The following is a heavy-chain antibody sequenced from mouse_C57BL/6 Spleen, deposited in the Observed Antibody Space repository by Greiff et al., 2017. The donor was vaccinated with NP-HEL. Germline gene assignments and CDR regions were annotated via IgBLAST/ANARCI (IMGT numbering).Heavy chain of an antibody. CDR3: AVTAQAVTYAMDY. V-gene: IGHV1-74*01. CDR2: IHPSDSDT. J-gene: IGHJ4*01. Sequence: QVQLQQPGAELVKPGASVKVSCKASGYTFTSYWMHWVKQRPGQGLEWIGRIHPSDSDTNYNQKFKGKATLTVDKSSSTAYMQLSSLTYEDAAVYYCAVTAQAVTYAMDYWGQGTSVTVSS. D-gene: IGHD3-2*02. CDR1: GYTFTSYW.